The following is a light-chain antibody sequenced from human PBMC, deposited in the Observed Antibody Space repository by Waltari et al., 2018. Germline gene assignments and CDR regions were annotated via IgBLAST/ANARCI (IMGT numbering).Light chain of an antibody. Sequence: DIQMTQPPSSLSASVGDRVTITCRASQNIDNYLNWYQQKPGKAPNLLIYTASSLQSGVPSRFDGSGSGTDFTLTISSLQPEDFATYYCQQSYSNPVTFGGGTKVEIK. CDR1: QNIDNY. CDR3: QQSYSNPVT. J-gene: IGKJ4*01. CDR2: TAS. V-gene: IGKV1-39*01.